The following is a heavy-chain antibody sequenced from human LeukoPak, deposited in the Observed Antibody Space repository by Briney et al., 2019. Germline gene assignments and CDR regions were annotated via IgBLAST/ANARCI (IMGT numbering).Heavy chain of an antibody. J-gene: IGHJ6*03. CDR2: IIPIFGTA. V-gene: IGHV1-69*05. Sequence: GASVKVSCKASGGTFSSYAISWVRQAPGQGLEWMGGIIPIFGTANYAQKFQGRVTITTDESTSTAYMELSSLRSEDTAVYYCSWNSVGYYYYYMDVRGKGTTVTVSS. CDR1: GGTFSSYA. CDR3: SWNSVGYYYYYMDV. D-gene: IGHD1-7*01.